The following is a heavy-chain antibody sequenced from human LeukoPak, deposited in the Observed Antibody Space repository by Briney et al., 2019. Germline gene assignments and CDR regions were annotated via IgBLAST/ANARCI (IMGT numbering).Heavy chain of an antibody. Sequence: QPGRSLRLSCAASGFTFSSYAMHWVRQAPGKGLEWVAVISYDGSNKYCADPVKGRFTISRDNSKNTLYLQMNSLRAEDTAVYYCARVIAAVGTGDYWGQGTLVTVSS. D-gene: IGHD6-13*01. CDR1: GFTFSSYA. CDR2: ISYDGSNK. J-gene: IGHJ4*02. V-gene: IGHV3-30-3*01. CDR3: ARVIAAVGTGDY.